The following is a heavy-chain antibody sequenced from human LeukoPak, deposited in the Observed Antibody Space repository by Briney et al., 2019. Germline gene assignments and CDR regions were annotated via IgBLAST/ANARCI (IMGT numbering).Heavy chain of an antibody. CDR1: GGSISSYY. CDR2: IYTSGST. CDR3: ARDFFGDKPYYFDY. V-gene: IGHV4-4*08. D-gene: IGHD3-10*01. Sequence: SETLSLTCTVSGGSISSYYWSWIRQPPGKGLEWIGYIYTSGSTNYNPSLKSRVTMSVDTSKNQFSLKLSSVTAADTAVYYCARDFFGDKPYYFDYWGQGTLVTVSS. J-gene: IGHJ4*02.